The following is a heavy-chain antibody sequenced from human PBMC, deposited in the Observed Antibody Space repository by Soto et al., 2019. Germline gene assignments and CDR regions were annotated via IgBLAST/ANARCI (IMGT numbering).Heavy chain of an antibody. Sequence: EVQLVESGGGLVKPGGSLRLSCAASGFTFSSYNMNWVRQAPGKGLEWVSSFGVSIPYIYYADSVKGRFTISRDNAKNSLFLQMNSLRAEDTAVYYCAKAPGGYSYGGYFDYWGQGTLVTVSS. CDR2: FGVSIPYI. D-gene: IGHD5-18*01. CDR3: AKAPGGYSYGGYFDY. V-gene: IGHV3-21*01. CDR1: GFTFSSYN. J-gene: IGHJ4*02.